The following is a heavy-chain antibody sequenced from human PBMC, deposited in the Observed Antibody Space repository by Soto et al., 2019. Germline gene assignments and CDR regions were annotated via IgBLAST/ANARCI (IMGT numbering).Heavy chain of an antibody. Sequence: GASVKVSCKASGFTFTSSAVQWVRQARGQRLEWIGWIVVGSGNTNYAQKFQERVTITRDMSTSTAYMELSSLRSEDTAVYYCAADSGYYYDSSGYSYGMDVWGQGTTVTSP. V-gene: IGHV1-58*01. CDR3: AADSGYYYDSSGYSYGMDV. CDR2: IVVGSGNT. J-gene: IGHJ6*02. CDR1: GFTFTSSA. D-gene: IGHD3-22*01.